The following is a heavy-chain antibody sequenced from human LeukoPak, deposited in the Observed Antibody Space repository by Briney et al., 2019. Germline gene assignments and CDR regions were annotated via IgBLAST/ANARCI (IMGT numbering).Heavy chain of an antibody. D-gene: IGHD3-10*01. CDR1: VSTFSTYW. CDR2: INQDGSER. CDR3: ARTLAARSFYFDY. J-gene: IGHJ4*02. Sequence: GGSLRLSCAASVSTFSTYWMSWVRQAPGKGLEWVANINQDGSERYLVDSVKGRFTISRDNGKNSVFLQMNSLRDEDTAVYYCARTLAARSFYFDYWGQGTLVTVSS. V-gene: IGHV3-7*01.